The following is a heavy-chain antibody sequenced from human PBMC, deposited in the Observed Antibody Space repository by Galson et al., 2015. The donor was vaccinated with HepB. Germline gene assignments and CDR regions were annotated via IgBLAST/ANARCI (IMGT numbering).Heavy chain of an antibody. CDR2: INPNSGGT. J-gene: IGHJ4*02. Sequence: SVKVSCKASGYTFTGYYMHWVRQAPGQGLEWMGRINPNSGGTNYAQKFQGRVTMTRDTSISTAYMELSRLRSDDTVVYYCARGGSASGYSSNDFDYWGQGTLVTVSS. CDR3: ARGGSASGYSSNDFDY. CDR1: GYTFTGYY. D-gene: IGHD6-13*01. V-gene: IGHV1-2*05.